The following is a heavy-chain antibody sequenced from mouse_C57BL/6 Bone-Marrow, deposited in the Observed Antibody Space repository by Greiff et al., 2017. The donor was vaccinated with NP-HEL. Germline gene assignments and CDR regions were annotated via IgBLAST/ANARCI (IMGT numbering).Heavy chain of an antibody. V-gene: IGHV1-55*01. CDR2: LYPGSGST. J-gene: IGHJ3*01. D-gene: IGHD1-1*01. Sequence: QVQLQQPGAELVKPGASVKMSCKASGYTFTSYWITWVKQRPGQGLEWIGDLYPGSGSTNYNEKFKSKATLTVDTSSSTAYMQLSSLTSEDSAVYYCARSGGYSGSGFAYWGQGTLVTVSA. CDR3: ARSGGYSGSGFAY. CDR1: GYTFTSYW.